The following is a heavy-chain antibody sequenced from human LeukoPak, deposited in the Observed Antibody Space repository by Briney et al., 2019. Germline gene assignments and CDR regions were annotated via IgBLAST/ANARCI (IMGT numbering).Heavy chain of an antibody. J-gene: IGHJ2*01. CDR2: ISSSSSYI. CDR3: ARDAELRYVDWLFPPRYFEL. CDR1: GFTFSSYS. Sequence: GGSLRLSCAASGFTFSSYSMNWVRQAPGKGLEWVSSISSSSSYIYYADSVKGRFTISRDNAKNSLYLQMKSLRAEDTAAYYCARDAELRYVDWLFPPRYFELWGRGALVTASS. D-gene: IGHD3-9*01. V-gene: IGHV3-21*03.